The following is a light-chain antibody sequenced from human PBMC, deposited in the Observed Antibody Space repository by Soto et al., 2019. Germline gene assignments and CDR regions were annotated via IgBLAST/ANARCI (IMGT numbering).Light chain of an antibody. CDR2: GAS. V-gene: IGKV3-15*01. J-gene: IGKJ2*01. CDR1: QSISSN. CDR3: QQYNNWPET. Sequence: EIVMTQSPATLSVSPGERATLSCRASQSISSNLAWYQQKPGQAPRLLIYGASTRATDIPPRFSGSGSGTEFALTISSLQSEDFAVYYCQQYNNWPETFGQGTKLEI.